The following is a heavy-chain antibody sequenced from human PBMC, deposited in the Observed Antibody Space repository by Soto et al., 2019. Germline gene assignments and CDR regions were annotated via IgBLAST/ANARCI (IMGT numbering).Heavy chain of an antibody. CDR1: LFTFSSYS. D-gene: IGHD6-13*01. CDR3: AREYSSWGYNWFEP. V-gene: IGHV3-48*01. J-gene: IGHJ5*02. Sequence: CPRLSCSASLFTFSSYSMNWVRHSPWKGLELFSYISSSSSTIYYADSVKGRFTISRDNAKNSLYLQMNSLRAEDTAVYYCAREYSSWGYNWFEPWGQGTLVTVSS. CDR2: ISSSSSTI.